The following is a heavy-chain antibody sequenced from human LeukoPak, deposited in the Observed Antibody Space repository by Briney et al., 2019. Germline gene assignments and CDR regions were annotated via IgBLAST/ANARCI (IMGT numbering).Heavy chain of an antibody. CDR2: IYYSERP. CDR1: GGSISSYY. V-gene: IGHV4-59*01. D-gene: IGHD1-26*01. J-gene: IGHJ3*02. CDR3: ARRGGSPLGAFDI. Sequence: TPSETLSLTCTVSGGSISSYYWSWIRQPPGKGLEWIGYIYYSERPNYNPSLKSRVTISVDTSKNQFSLKLSSVTAADTAVYYCARRGGSPLGAFDIWGQGTMVTVSS.